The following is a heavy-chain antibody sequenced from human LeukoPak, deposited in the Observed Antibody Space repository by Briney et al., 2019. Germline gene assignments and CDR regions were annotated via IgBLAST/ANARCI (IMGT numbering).Heavy chain of an antibody. CDR1: GFTFSNYG. CDR2: IRLDGSNK. J-gene: IGHJ4*02. V-gene: IGHV3-30*02. Sequence: GGSLRLSCAASGFTFSNYGMHWARLAPGKGLEWVAFIRLDGSNKYYADSVRGRFTISRDNSRNTVYLQMNSLRPEDTAVYYCAKGVAVVPAVADYWGQGTLVTISS. D-gene: IGHD2-2*01. CDR3: AKGVAVVPAVADY.